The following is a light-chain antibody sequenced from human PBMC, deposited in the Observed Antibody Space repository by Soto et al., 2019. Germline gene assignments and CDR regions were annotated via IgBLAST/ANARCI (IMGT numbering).Light chain of an antibody. CDR1: QSVSSNF. J-gene: IGKJ1*01. Sequence: EIALTQSPGTLSLSPGERATLSCRASQSVSSNFLAWYQQKPGQAPRLLIYQTSIRAAGIPARFSASGSGTDFTLTISDVQPEDFALYYCHQRQSWPRTFGQGTKVDIK. CDR3: HQRQSWPRT. CDR2: QTS. V-gene: IGKV3D-20*02.